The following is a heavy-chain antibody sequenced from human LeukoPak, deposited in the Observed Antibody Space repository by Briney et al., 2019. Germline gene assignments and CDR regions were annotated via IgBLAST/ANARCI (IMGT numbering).Heavy chain of an antibody. CDR3: ARDSRAYCGGDCQNGYDDFDY. CDR1: GFTFSSYA. D-gene: IGHD2-21*02. CDR2: ISYDGSNK. V-gene: IGHV3-30*04. Sequence: GGSLRLSCAASGFTFSSYAMHWVRQVPGKGLEWVAVISYDGSNKYYADSVKGRFTISRDNSKNTLYLQMNSLRAEDTAVYYCARDSRAYCGGDCQNGYDDFDYWGQGTLVTVSS. J-gene: IGHJ4*02.